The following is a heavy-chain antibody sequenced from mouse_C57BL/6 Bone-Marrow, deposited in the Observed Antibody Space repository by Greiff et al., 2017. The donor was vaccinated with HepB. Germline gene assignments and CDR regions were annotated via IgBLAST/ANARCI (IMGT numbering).Heavy chain of an antibody. CDR2: ISNGGGST. D-gene: IGHD4-1*01. Sequence: EVQGVESGGGLVQPGGSLKLSCAASGFTFSDYYMYWVRQTPEKRLEWVAYISNGGGSTYYPDTVKGRFTISRDNAKNTLYLQMSRLKSEDTAMYYCARHTGTSYAMDYWGQGTSVTVSS. CDR3: ARHTGTSYAMDY. J-gene: IGHJ4*01. V-gene: IGHV5-12*01. CDR1: GFTFSDYY.